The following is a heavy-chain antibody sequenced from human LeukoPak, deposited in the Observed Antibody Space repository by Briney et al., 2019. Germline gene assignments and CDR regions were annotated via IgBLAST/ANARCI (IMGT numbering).Heavy chain of an antibody. CDR1: GGTFSNYA. CDR3: ATPSPRGIDY. CDR2: IIPIFGTA. D-gene: IGHD5-12*01. V-gene: IGHV1-69*13. J-gene: IGHJ4*02. Sequence: ASVKVSCKASGGTFSNYAISWVRQAPGQGLEWMGAIIPIFGTANYAQKFQGRVTITADESTGTAYMELSSLRSEDTAVYYCATPSPRGIDYWGQGTLVTVSS.